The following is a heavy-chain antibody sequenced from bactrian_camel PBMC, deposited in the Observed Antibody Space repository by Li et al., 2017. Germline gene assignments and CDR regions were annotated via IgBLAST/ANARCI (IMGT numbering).Heavy chain of an antibody. Sequence: HVQLVESGGGLVQPGGSLRLSCAASQYTYSSNCVGWFRQAPGKGLEWISVIHRGGTITYYADSVKGRFTISQDNAKNILYLQLNSLKTEDAAMYYCANNGYGWGTLDDWGQGTQVTVS. D-gene: IGHD1*01. CDR1: QYTYSSNC. CDR2: IHRGGTIT. V-gene: IGHV3S1*01. J-gene: IGHJ4*01. CDR3: ANNGYGWGTLDD.